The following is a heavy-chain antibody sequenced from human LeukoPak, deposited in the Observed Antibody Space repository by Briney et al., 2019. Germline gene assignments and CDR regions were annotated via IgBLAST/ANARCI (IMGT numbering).Heavy chain of an antibody. CDR3: ARASWVSTTDAVR. V-gene: IGHV3-23*01. CDR1: GLSFTTFA. CDR2: MKGTGET. Sequence: GGSLRLSCAASGLSFTTFAMSWVRRGPARGVEWVSSMKGTGETFYADSVKGRFTLSRDSSRNTVHLQLNNLRVEDTAIYYCARASWVSTTDAVRWGQGTLVTVSS. D-gene: IGHD1-14*01. J-gene: IGHJ4*02.